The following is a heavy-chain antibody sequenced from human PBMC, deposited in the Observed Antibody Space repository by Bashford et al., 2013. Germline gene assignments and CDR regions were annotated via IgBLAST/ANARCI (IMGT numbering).Heavy chain of an antibody. V-gene: IGHV5-51*01. CDR2: IYPGDSDT. J-gene: IGHJ4*02. CDR3: ARLRGQLVREAYFDY. Sequence: WVRQMPGKGLEWMGIIYPGDSDTRYSPSFQGQVTISADKSISAAYLQWSSLKASDTAMYYCARLRGQLVREAYFDYWGQGTLVTVSS. D-gene: IGHD6-6*01.